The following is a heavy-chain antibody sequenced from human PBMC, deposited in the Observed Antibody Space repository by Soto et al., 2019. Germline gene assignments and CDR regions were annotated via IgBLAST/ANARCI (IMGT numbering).Heavy chain of an antibody. J-gene: IGHJ6*02. D-gene: IGHD2-2*01. V-gene: IGHV1-69*06. CDR3: ARPSGDIVVLPAARFSRYYGMDV. CDR2: IIPIFGKA. CDR1: GGTFNTYA. Sequence: SVKVSCKTSGGTFNTYAISWVRQAPGQGLEWVGGIIPIFGKATYSQNFQDRVTITADKSTSTVYMELSSLRSEDTAVFYCARPSGDIVVLPAARFSRYYGMDVWGQGTTVTVSS.